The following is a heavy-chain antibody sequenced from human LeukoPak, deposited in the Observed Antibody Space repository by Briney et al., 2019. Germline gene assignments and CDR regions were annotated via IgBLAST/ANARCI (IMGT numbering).Heavy chain of an antibody. Sequence: SETPSLTCTVSGGSISSYYWSWIRQPPGKGLEWIGYIYYSGSTNYNPSLKSRVTISVDTSKNQFSLKLSSVTAADTAVYYCARASRDQYYYDSSGYYHRNNWFDPWGQGTLVTVSS. J-gene: IGHJ5*02. D-gene: IGHD3-22*01. CDR2: IYYSGST. CDR1: GGSISSYY. V-gene: IGHV4-59*01. CDR3: ARASRDQYYYDSSGYYHRNNWFDP.